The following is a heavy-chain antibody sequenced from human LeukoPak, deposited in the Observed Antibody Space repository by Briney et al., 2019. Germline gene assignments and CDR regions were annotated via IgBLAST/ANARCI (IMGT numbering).Heavy chain of an antibody. CDR2: INEDGSAK. D-gene: IGHD3-16*01. CDR1: GFSFGSYW. J-gene: IGHJ4*02. CDR3: ASLWGAQP. V-gene: IGHV3-7*01. Sequence: GGSLKLSCAASGFSFGSYWMSWARQAPGMGLEWVANINEDGSAKYYVDSVGGRFTLSRDNAKNSLYLQMNSLRAEDTAVYYCASLWGAQPWGQGTLVTVSS.